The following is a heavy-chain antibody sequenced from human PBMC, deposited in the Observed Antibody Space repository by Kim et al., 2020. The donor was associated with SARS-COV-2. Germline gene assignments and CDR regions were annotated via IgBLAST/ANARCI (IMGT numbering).Heavy chain of an antibody. CDR1: GFTFSSYA. J-gene: IGHJ4*02. D-gene: IGHD3-16*01. Sequence: GGSLRLSCAASGFTFSSYAMSWVRQAPGKGLEWVSAISGSGGSTYYADSVKGRFTISRDDSKNTLYLQMNSLRAEDTAVYYCAKITPYAPHSRESWGLITTPKRPKTPVDYWGQGTLVTVSS. V-gene: IGHV3-23*01. CDR2: ISGSGGST. CDR3: AKITPYAPHSRESWGLITTPKRPKTPVDY.